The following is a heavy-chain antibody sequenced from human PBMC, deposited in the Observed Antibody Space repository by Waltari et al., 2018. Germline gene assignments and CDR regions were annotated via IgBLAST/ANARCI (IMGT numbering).Heavy chain of an antibody. CDR1: GYTFTSYD. J-gene: IGHJ4*02. Sequence: QVQLVQSGAEVKKPGASVKVSCKASGYTFTSYDIHWVRQATGQGLEWMGWMNPNSGNTGYAQKFQGRVTMTRNTSISTAYMELSSLRSEDTAVYYCARGRSIVGATNFDYWGQGTLVTVSS. V-gene: IGHV1-8*01. CDR3: ARGRSIVGATNFDY. D-gene: IGHD1-26*01. CDR2: MNPNSGNT.